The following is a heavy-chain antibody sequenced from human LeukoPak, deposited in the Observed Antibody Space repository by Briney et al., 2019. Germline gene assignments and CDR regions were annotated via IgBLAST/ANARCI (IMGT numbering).Heavy chain of an antibody. J-gene: IGHJ4*02. V-gene: IGHV1-46*01. CDR3: ARGTYYYDSSGLRYFDY. D-gene: IGHD3-22*01. CDR2: INPSGGST. Sequence: ASVNVSCKASGYTFTSYYMHWVRQAPGQGLEWMGIINPSGGSTSYAQKFQGRVTMTRDTSTSTVYMELSSLRSEDTAVYYCARGTYYYDSSGLRYFDYWGQGTLVTVSS. CDR1: GYTFTSYY.